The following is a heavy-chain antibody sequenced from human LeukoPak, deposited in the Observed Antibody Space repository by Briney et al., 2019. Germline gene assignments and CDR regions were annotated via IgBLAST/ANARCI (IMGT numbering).Heavy chain of an antibody. D-gene: IGHD3-10*01. J-gene: IGHJ4*02. CDR3: ARRYYSGSGSYPYWYYFDY. Sequence: SETLSLTCTVSGGSISPYYWTWIRQPPGKGLDWVGSVYYSGDTTYNPSLESRVTISIDTSKSHFSLRLTSVTAADTAMYYCARRYYSGSGSYPYWYYFDYWGLGALVTVSS. V-gene: IGHV4-59*01. CDR1: GGSISPYY. CDR2: VYYSGDT.